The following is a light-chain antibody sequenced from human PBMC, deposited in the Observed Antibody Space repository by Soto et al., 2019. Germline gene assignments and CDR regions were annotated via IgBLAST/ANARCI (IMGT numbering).Light chain of an antibody. V-gene: IGKV2-30*01. CDR3: RRGTHWVPYP. Sequence: DVVMTQSPLSLPVTLGQPASISCRSSQSLAYRDGNTYLNWFQQRPGQSPRRLIYKVSNRDSGVADRFSGSGSGTDLTLHISRVQAGDVGVYYGRRGTHWVPYPCRQGTKLQIK. CDR1: QSLAYRDGNTY. J-gene: IGKJ2*01. CDR2: KVS.